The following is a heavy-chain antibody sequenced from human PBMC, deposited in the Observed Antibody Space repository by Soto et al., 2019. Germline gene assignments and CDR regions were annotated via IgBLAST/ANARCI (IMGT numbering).Heavy chain of an antibody. CDR2: ISAYNGNT. Sequence: VASVKVSCKASGYTFTSYGISWVRQAPGQGLEWMGWISAYNGNTNYAQKLQGRVTMTTDTSTSTAYMELRSLRSDDTAVYYCARVERYSSVWYFDLWGRGTLVTVSS. CDR3: ARVERYSSVWYFDL. J-gene: IGHJ2*01. V-gene: IGHV1-18*01. D-gene: IGHD6-25*01. CDR1: GYTFTSYG.